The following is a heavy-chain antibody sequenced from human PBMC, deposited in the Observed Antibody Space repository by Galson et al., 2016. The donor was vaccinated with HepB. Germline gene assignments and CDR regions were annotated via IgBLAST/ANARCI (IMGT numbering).Heavy chain of an antibody. D-gene: IGHD5-18*01. CDR1: GLTFSNFG. Sequence: SLRLSCAASGLTFSNFGMHWVRQAPGKGLEWVAVISYDGSNKYFAESVMGRFTISRDNSKNTLHLQMNSLRAEDTAVYFCAKSIQEWTWLPGGFDIWGQGTMVTVSS. V-gene: IGHV3-30*18. CDR2: ISYDGSNK. J-gene: IGHJ3*02. CDR3: AKSIQEWTWLPGGFDI.